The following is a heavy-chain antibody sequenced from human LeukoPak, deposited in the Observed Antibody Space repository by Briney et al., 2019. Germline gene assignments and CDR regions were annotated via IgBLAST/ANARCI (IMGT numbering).Heavy chain of an antibody. Sequence: PSETLSLTCTVSGGSISSYYWSWIRQPPGKGLEWIGYIYYSGSTNYNPSLKSRVTISVDTSKNQFSLKLTSMTAADTAVYYCARDTSGYYGRYEHWGQGTLVTVSS. J-gene: IGHJ4*02. CDR1: GGSISSYY. V-gene: IGHV4-59*01. CDR2: IYYSGST. D-gene: IGHD3-3*01. CDR3: ARDTSGYYGRYEH.